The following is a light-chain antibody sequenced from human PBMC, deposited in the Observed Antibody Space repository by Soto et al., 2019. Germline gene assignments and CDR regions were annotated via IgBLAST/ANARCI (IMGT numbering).Light chain of an antibody. V-gene: IGLV1-40*01. CDR3: QSYDSSLSAWV. J-gene: IGLJ3*02. CDR2: DNS. Sequence: QSVLTQPPSVSGAPGQRVTISCTGNSSNIGAGYTVHWYQQLPGTAPKLLIYDNSNQPSGVPDRFSGSQSGTSASLAITGLQAEDEADYYCQSYDSSLSAWVFGGGTTLTVL. CDR1: SSNIGAGYT.